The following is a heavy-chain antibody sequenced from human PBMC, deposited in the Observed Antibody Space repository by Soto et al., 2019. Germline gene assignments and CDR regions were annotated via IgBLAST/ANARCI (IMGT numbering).Heavy chain of an antibody. V-gene: IGHV4-38-2*01. CDR3: ARGSRTDLFDY. D-gene: IGHD1-26*01. CDR2: IYHSGST. Sequence: SETLSLTCAVSGYSISSGYYWGWIRQPPGKGLEWIGSIYHSGSTYYNPSLKSRVTISVDTSKNQFSLKLSSVTAADTAVYYCARGSRTDLFDYWGQGTLVTVSS. CDR1: GYSISSGYY. J-gene: IGHJ4*02.